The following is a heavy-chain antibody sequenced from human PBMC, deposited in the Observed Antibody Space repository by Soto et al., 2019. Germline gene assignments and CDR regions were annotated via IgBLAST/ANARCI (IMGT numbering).Heavy chain of an antibody. D-gene: IGHD3-22*01. J-gene: IGHJ4*02. Sequence: EVQLVESGGGLVQPGGSLRLSCAASGFTFSSYAMHWVRQAPGKGLEYVSAISSYGGSTYYANSVKGRFTISRDNSKNTLYLQMGSLRAEDMAVYYCARDPDNSGYYYFDYWGQGTLVTVSS. CDR3: ARDPDNSGYYYFDY. CDR2: ISSYGGST. V-gene: IGHV3-64*01. CDR1: GFTFSSYA.